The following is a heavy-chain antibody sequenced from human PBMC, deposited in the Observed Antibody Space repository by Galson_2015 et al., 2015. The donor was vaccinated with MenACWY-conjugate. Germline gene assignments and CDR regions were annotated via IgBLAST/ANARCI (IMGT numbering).Heavy chain of an antibody. V-gene: IGHV4-59*01. CDR3: ARGVNLASMAGY. J-gene: IGHJ4*02. D-gene: IGHD3-3*02. Sequence: IRQPPGKGLEWIAYIRETGSLKDNPSLKSRVTISVDTSKNQFSLTMTSVTAADTAVYYCARGVNLASMAGYWGQGTLVTVSS. CDR2: IRETGSL.